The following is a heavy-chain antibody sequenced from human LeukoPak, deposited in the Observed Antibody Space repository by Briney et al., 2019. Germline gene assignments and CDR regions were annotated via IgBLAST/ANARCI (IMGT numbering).Heavy chain of an antibody. CDR2: IYYSGST. J-gene: IGHJ4*02. D-gene: IGHD3-10*01. CDR3: ARAAPPVYGSGSYFDY. CDR1: GGTISSYY. Sequence: SETLSLTCTVSGGTISSYYWSWIRQPPGKGLEWIGYIYYSGSTNYNPSLKSRVTISVDTSKNQSSLKLSSVTAADTAVYYCARAAPPVYGSGSYFDYWGQGTLVTVSS. V-gene: IGHV4-59*01.